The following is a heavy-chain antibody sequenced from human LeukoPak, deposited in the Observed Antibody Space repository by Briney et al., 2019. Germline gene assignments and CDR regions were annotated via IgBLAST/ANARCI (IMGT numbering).Heavy chain of an antibody. Sequence: PSETLSLTCTVSGGSPSSYYWNWIRQPPGKGLEWIGYVNYSGSTKYKPSLKSRVTISVDTSKNQISLKLSSVTAADTAVYYCARGRAATPFDYWGHGTLVTVSS. CDR1: GGSPSSYY. V-gene: IGHV4-59*01. CDR2: VNYSGST. J-gene: IGHJ4*01. D-gene: IGHD1-26*01. CDR3: ARGRAATPFDY.